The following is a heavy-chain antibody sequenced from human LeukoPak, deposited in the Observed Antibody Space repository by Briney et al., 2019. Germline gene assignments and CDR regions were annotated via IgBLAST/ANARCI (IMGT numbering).Heavy chain of an antibody. CDR2: IIPIFGTA. CDR1: GGAFSRYA. J-gene: IGHJ4*02. CDR3: ARAYSGYDFFDY. V-gene: IGHV1-69*13. D-gene: IGHD5-12*01. Sequence: ASVKVSCKASGGAFSRYAISWVRQAPGQGLEWMGGIIPIFGTANYAQKFQGRVTITADESTSTAYMEVSSLRSEDTAVYYCARAYSGYDFFDYWGQGILVTVSS.